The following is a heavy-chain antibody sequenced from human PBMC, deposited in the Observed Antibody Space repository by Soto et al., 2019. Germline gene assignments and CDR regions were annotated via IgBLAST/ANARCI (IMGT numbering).Heavy chain of an antibody. J-gene: IGHJ4*02. V-gene: IGHV1-18*04. CDR1: GYTFTSYS. Sequence: ASVKVSCKAAGYTFTSYSISWVRQAPGQGLEWMGWISAYNGNTNYAQKLQGRVTMTTDTSTRRAYMGLRSLRTDATAVYYCAREFVDYHFFDYWGQGNLV. CDR2: ISAYNGNT. CDR3: AREFVDYHFFDY. D-gene: IGHD4-17*01.